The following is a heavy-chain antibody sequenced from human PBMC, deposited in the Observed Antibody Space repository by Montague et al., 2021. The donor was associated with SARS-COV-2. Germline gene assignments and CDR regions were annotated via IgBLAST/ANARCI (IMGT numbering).Heavy chain of an antibody. Sequence: SETLSFTCTVSGGSISSSSYYWGWIRQPPGKGLEWIGSIYYSGSTYYNPSLKSRVTISVDTSKNQFSLKLSSVTAADTAVYYCAREAYYYDSSGYYGGGYYYYYGMDVWGQGTTVTVSS. D-gene: IGHD3-22*01. CDR3: AREAYYYDSSGYYGGGYYYYYGMDV. CDR2: IYYSGST. J-gene: IGHJ6*02. V-gene: IGHV4-39*02. CDR1: GGSISSSSYY.